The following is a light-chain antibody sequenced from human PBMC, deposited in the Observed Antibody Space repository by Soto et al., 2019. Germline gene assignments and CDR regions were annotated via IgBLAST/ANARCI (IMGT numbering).Light chain of an antibody. CDR2: GAS. Sequence: EIVMTQSPATLSVSPGERATLSCRASQSVSSNLAWYQQKPCQAPRLLIYGASTRATGIPARFSGSGSGTEFTLTISRLQSEDFAVYYCQQYNNWPPWTFGQGTKLEIK. J-gene: IGKJ2*02. V-gene: IGKV3-15*01. CDR3: QQYNNWPPWT. CDR1: QSVSSN.